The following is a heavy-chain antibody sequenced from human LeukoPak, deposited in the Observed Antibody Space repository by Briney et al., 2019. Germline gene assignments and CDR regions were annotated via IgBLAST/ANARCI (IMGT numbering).Heavy chain of an antibody. D-gene: IGHD2-15*01. CDR1: GYSFTSYW. J-gene: IGHJ3*02. V-gene: IGHV5-51*01. CDR3: ASRPCGSGGSCYSGAFDI. Sequence: GESLKISCKGSGYSFTSYWIGWVRQMPGKGLEWMGIIYPGDSDTRYSPSFQGQVTISADKSISTAYLQWSSLKASDTAMYYCASRPCGSGGSCYSGAFDIWGQGTMVTVSS. CDR2: IYPGDSDT.